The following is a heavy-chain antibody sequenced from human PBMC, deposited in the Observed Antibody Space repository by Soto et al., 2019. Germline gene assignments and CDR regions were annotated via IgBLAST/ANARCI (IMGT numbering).Heavy chain of an antibody. CDR3: TRHAIIPKLQNGKDV. V-gene: IGHV4-59*01. J-gene: IGHJ6*02. CDR2: IFYRGNT. CDR1: GGSITGYY. Sequence: SETLSLTCTVSGGSITGYYWSWIRQPPGKGLVWIGYIFYRGNTLYNPSLQSRVTISVDTSKNQFFLGLTSVTAADTAVYYCTRHAIIPKLQNGKDVWSHGASVTVSS. D-gene: IGHD1-1*01.